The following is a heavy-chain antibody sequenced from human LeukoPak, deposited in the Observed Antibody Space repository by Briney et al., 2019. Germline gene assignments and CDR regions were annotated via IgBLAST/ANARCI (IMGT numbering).Heavy chain of an antibody. Sequence: GGSLRLSCAASGFTVSSNHMSWVRQAPGKGLEWVSVIYSRGSTYYADSVKGRFTISRDNSKNTLYLQMNSLRAEDTAVYYCARARRGSYWFDPWGQGTLVTVSS. V-gene: IGHV3-53*01. CDR3: ARARRGSYWFDP. D-gene: IGHD1-26*01. CDR1: GFTVSSNH. CDR2: IYSRGST. J-gene: IGHJ5*02.